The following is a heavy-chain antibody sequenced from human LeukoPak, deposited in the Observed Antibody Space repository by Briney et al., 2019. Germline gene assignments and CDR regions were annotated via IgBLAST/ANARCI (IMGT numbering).Heavy chain of an antibody. D-gene: IGHD2-15*01. V-gene: IGHV4-59*01. Sequence: PSETLSLTCTVSGXSMSTYYWSWIRQPPGKGLEWIGFVYYSGSTNYNPSPKSRVTMSLDTSKNQFSLTLRSVSAADTAVYYCARSTGAATYDSWGQGTLVTVSS. CDR1: GXSMSTYY. J-gene: IGHJ5*01. CDR3: ARSTGAATYDS. CDR2: VYYSGST.